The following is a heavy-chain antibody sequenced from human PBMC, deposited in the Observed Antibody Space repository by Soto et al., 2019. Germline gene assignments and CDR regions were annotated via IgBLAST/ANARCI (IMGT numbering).Heavy chain of an antibody. D-gene: IGHD4-17*01. Sequence: ASVKVSCKASGGTFSSYAISWVRQAPGQGLEWMGGIIPIFGTANYAQKFQGRVTITADESTSTAYMELSSLRSEDTAVYYCARDPEETTNAFDIWGQGTMVTV. V-gene: IGHV1-69*13. CDR3: ARDPEETTNAFDI. CDR2: IIPIFGTA. J-gene: IGHJ3*02. CDR1: GGTFSSYA.